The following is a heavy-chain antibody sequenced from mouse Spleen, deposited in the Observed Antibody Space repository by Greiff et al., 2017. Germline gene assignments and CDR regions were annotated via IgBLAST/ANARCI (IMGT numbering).Heavy chain of an antibody. J-gene: IGHJ4*01. CDR1: GFNIKDDY. Sequence: VQLKQSGAELVRPGASVKLSCTASGFNIKDDYMHWVKQRPEQGLEWIGWIDPENGDTEYASKFQGKATITADTSSNTAYLQLSSLTSEDTAVYYCTRVRQMMDYWGQGTSVTVSS. CDR2: IDPENGDT. V-gene: IGHV14-4*01. CDR3: TRVRQMMDY. D-gene: IGHD2-14*01.